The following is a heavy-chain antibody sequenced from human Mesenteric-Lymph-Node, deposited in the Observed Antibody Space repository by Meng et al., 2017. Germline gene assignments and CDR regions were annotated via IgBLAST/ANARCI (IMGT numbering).Heavy chain of an antibody. Sequence: QVQLVQSGAEVKKSGAPVKVSRKASGYTFTSYGISWVRQAPGQGLEWIGWISAYNGNTNYAQKLQGRVTMTTDTSTSTAYMELRSLRSDDTAVYYCARGGPNDFWSGYLDYWGQGTLVTVSS. CDR3: ARGGPNDFWSGYLDY. CDR1: GYTFTSYG. D-gene: IGHD3-3*01. CDR2: ISAYNGNT. V-gene: IGHV1-18*01. J-gene: IGHJ4*02.